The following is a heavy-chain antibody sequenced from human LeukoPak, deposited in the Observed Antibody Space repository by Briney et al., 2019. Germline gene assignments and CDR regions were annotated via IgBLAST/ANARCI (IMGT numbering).Heavy chain of an antibody. CDR2: ISYDGSNK. Sequence: GGSLRLSCAASGFTFSSYAMHWVRQAPGKGLEWVAVISYDGSNKYYADSVKGRFTISRDNSKNTLYLQMNSLRAEDTAVYYCAKGEQGSSRNYYYYYYMDVWGKGTTVTVSS. CDR3: AKGEQGSSRNYYYYYYMDV. V-gene: IGHV3-30-3*01. D-gene: IGHD6-13*01. J-gene: IGHJ6*03. CDR1: GFTFSSYA.